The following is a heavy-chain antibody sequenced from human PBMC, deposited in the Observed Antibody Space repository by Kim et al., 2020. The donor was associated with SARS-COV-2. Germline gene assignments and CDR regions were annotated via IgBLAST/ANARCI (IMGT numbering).Heavy chain of an antibody. Sequence: SVKVSCKASGGTFSSYAISWVRQAPGQGLEWMGGIIPIFGTANYAQKFQGRVTITADESTSTAYMELSSLRSEDTAVYYCARMGALGYGGNSGYWGQGTLVTVSS. D-gene: IGHD4-17*01. CDR1: GGTFSSYA. J-gene: IGHJ4*02. V-gene: IGHV1-69*13. CDR2: IIPIFGTA. CDR3: ARMGALGYGGNSGY.